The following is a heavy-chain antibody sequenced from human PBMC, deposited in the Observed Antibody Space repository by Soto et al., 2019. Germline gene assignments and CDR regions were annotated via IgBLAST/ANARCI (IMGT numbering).Heavy chain of an antibody. D-gene: IGHD6-13*01. CDR3: AKDLEKMREQQLDFDY. CDR2: ISYDGSNK. J-gene: IGHJ4*02. Sequence: GGSLRLSCAASGFTFRSYGMHWVRQAPGKGLEWVAVISYDGSNKYYADSVKGRFTISRDNSKNTLYLQMNSLRAEDTAVYYCAKDLEKMREQQLDFDYWGQGTLVTVSS. CDR1: GFTFRSYG. V-gene: IGHV3-30*18.